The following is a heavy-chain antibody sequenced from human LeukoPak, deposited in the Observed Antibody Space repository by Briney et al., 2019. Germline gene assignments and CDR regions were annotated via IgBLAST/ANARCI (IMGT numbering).Heavy chain of an antibody. V-gene: IGHV4-59*01. Sequence: SETLSLTCTVSGGSISSYYWTWIRQPPGKGLEWIGYIYYSGSTNYNPSLKSRVTISVDTSKNQFSLKLTSVTAADTAVYYCARNYYSSSWYFGWFDPWGQGTLVTVSS. CDR1: GGSISSYY. J-gene: IGHJ5*02. CDR3: ARNYYSSSWYFGWFDP. D-gene: IGHD6-13*01. CDR2: IYYSGST.